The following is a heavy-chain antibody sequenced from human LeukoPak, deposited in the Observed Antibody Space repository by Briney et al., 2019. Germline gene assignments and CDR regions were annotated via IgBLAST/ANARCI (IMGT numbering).Heavy chain of an antibody. V-gene: IGHV5-51*01. CDR3: ARDRGGGYCSSTSCQEIYYYYGMDV. CDR1: GYSFTSYW. J-gene: IGHJ6*02. D-gene: IGHD2-2*01. CDR2: IYPGDSDT. Sequence: GESLKISCKGSGYSFTSYWIGWVRQMPGKGLEWMGIIYPGDSDTRYSPSFQGQVTISADKSVSTAYLQWSSLKAWDTAMYYCARDRGGGYCSSTSCQEIYYYYGMDVWGQGTTVTVSS.